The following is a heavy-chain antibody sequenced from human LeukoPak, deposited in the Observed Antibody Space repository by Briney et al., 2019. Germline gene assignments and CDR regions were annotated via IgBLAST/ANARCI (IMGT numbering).Heavy chain of an antibody. V-gene: IGHV3-30*02. CDR2: IRYDGSNK. J-gene: IGHJ1*01. CDR1: GFTFSSYG. D-gene: IGHD2-2*01. CDR3: AIPYCSSTSCSQYFQH. Sequence: GGSLRLSCAASGFTFSSYGMHWVRQAPGKGLEWVAFIRYDGSNKYYADSVKGRFTISRDNSKNTLYLQMNSLRAEDTAVYYCAIPYCSSTSCSQYFQHWGQGTLVTVSS.